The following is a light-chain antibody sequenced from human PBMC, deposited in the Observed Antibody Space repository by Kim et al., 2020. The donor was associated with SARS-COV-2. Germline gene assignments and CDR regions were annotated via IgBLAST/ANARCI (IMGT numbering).Light chain of an antibody. Sequence: GKTLTIPCAGSSGSIDDNYVQWYQQRPGGVPTTVIYEDDQRPSGVSDRFSGSIDNSSNSASLTISGMRTEDEADYYCQSYNRDNVIFGGGTQLTVL. J-gene: IGLJ2*01. CDR1: SGSIDDNY. V-gene: IGLV6-57*02. CDR3: QSYNRDNVI. CDR2: EDD.